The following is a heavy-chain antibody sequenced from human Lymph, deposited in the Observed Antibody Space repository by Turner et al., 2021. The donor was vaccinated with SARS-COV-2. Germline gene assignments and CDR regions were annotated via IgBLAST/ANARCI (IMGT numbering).Heavy chain of an antibody. Sequence: QLQLQESGPGLVKPSETLSLTCTVAGGPISSSSYYWGWIRQPPGKGLELLGSHYYSGSTYYSPSLKSRDTISVETSKNQFSLKLSSVTAADAAVYYCARRRQWLVHWYFDLWGRGTLVTVSS. V-gene: IGHV4-39*01. CDR3: ARRRQWLVHWYFDL. CDR1: GGPISSSSYY. J-gene: IGHJ2*01. CDR2: HYYSGST. D-gene: IGHD6-19*01.